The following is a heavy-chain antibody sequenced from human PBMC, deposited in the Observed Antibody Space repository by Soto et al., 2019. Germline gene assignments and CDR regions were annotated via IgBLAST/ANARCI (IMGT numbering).Heavy chain of an antibody. J-gene: IGHJ6*02. CDR1: GFTFRTYT. V-gene: IGHV3-21*01. Sequence: EVQLVESGGGLVKPGGSLRLSCISSGFTFRTYTMNWVRQAPGKGLEWVSGIRGFSPYTFYAESVWGRFTISSDTAKNSLFLQMDSLRAEDTAVYYCARDRGYDAHDYYYNAMDVWGQGTTVTVS. D-gene: IGHD3-10*01. CDR2: IRGFSPYT. CDR3: ARDRGYDAHDYYYNAMDV.